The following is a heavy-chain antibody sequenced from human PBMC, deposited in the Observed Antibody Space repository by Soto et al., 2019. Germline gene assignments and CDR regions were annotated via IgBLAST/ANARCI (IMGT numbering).Heavy chain of an antibody. V-gene: IGHV4-30-4*02. J-gene: IGHJ4*02. CDR2: IYYSGST. CDR1: GGSISSGDYY. Sequence: PSETLSLTCTVSGGSISSGDYYWSWIRQPPGKGLEWIGYIYYSGSTYYNPSLKSRVTISVDTSKNQFSLKLSSVTAAGTAVYYCARVRGITGTMDYWGVGTLVTVSS. CDR3: ARVRGITGTMDY. D-gene: IGHD1-20*01.